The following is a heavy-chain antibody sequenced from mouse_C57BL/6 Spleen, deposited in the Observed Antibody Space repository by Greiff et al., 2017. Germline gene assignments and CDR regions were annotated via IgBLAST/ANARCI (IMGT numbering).Heavy chain of an antibody. CDR3: ARVPGSSPHWYFDV. D-gene: IGHD1-1*01. CDR2: IYPSDSET. V-gene: IGHV1-61*01. J-gene: IGHJ1*03. Sequence: QVQLQQPGAELVRPGSSVKLSCKASGYTFTSYWMDWAKQRPGQGLEWIGNIYPSDSETHYNQKFKDKATLTVDKSSSTAYMQLSSLTSEDSAVYYCARVPGSSPHWYFDVWGTGTTVTVSS. CDR1: GYTFTSYW.